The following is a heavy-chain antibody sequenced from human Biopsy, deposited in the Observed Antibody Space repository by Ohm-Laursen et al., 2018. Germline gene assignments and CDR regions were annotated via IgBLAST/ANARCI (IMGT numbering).Heavy chain of an antibody. Sequence: ASVKVSCKAPGGTFSNYGVNWVRQAPGQGLEWMGGILPIFHTTSYAQKFQGRITITADEFPRTAYMELSSLRSEDTAVYYCARGVSGTPYHNYGLDVWGQGTTVTVSS. V-gene: IGHV1-69*13. CDR1: GGTFSNYG. CDR2: ILPIFHTT. J-gene: IGHJ6*02. CDR3: ARGVSGTPYHNYGLDV. D-gene: IGHD3-10*01.